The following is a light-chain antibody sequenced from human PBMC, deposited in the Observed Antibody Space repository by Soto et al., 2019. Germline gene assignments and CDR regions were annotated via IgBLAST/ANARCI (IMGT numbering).Light chain of an antibody. CDR1: QIIGSW. Sequence: DIQMTQSPSSVSASIGDRVTITCRARQIIGSWLAWYQQKPGIAPTLLIYAASSLQSGVPSRFSGSGSGSDFTLTITSLQAEDSATYYCQQANSFPFTFGPGTKVDIK. V-gene: IGKV1-12*02. J-gene: IGKJ3*01. CDR2: AAS. CDR3: QQANSFPFT.